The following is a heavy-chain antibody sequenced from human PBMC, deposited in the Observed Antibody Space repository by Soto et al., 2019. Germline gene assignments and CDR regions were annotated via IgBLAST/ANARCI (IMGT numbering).Heavy chain of an antibody. J-gene: IGHJ4*02. CDR1: GGTFTSYG. Sequence: ASVKVSCKASGGTFTSYGISWVRQAPGQGLEWMGWISAYNGNTNYAQKLQGRVTMTTDTSTSTAYMELRSLRSDDTAVYYCARVVYYYDSSGYHTVDYWGQGTLVTVSS. CDR3: ARVVYYYDSSGYHTVDY. D-gene: IGHD3-22*01. V-gene: IGHV1-18*01. CDR2: ISAYNGNT.